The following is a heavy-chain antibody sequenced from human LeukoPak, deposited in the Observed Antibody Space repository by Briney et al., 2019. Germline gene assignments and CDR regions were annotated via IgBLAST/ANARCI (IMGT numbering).Heavy chain of an antibody. CDR1: GFTFSSYA. CDR3: ARGGYSIAVAGTDYYFDY. J-gene: IGHJ4*02. V-gene: IGHV3-23*01. CDR2: ISGSGGST. Sequence: GGSLRLSRAASGFTFSSYAMSWVRQAPGKGLEWVSSISGSGGSTYYADSVKGRFTISRDTSKNTLYLQMNSLRVEDTAVYYCARGGYSIAVAGTDYYFDYWGQGTLVTVSS. D-gene: IGHD6-19*01.